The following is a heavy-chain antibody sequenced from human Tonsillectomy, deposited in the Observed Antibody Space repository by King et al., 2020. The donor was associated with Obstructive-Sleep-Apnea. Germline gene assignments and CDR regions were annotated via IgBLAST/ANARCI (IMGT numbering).Heavy chain of an antibody. J-gene: IGHJ4*02. Sequence: QLQESGPGLVKPSETLSLTCTVSDYFIATGYYWGWIRQPPGKGLEWIGSIYHGGSTYSNPSLKSRVTISLDTSNNQFSLKLSSVTAADTAVYSCARDLSPWLPLVVAGFDYWGQGTLVTVSS. D-gene: IGHD2-15*01. CDR1: DYFIATGYY. V-gene: IGHV4-38-2*02. CDR3: ARDLSPWLPLVVAGFDY. CDR2: IYHGGST.